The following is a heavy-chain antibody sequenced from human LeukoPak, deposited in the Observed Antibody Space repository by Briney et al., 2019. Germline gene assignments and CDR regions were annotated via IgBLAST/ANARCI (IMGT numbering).Heavy chain of an antibody. Sequence: PGGSLRLSCAASGFTFSTYNMNWVRQAPGKGLEWVSSISSGSTDIYYRDSVKGRFTISRDNAKNSLYLQMNSLRAEDTAVYYCARSRSEDYWGQGTLVTVSS. CDR2: ISSGSTDI. V-gene: IGHV3-21*01. J-gene: IGHJ4*02. CDR3: ARSRSEDY. CDR1: GFTFSTYN.